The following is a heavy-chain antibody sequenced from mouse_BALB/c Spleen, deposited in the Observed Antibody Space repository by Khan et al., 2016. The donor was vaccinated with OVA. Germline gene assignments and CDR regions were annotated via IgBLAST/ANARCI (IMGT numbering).Heavy chain of an antibody. CDR3: ARGNWAY. CDR2: INSGSSTI. CDR1: GFTFSSFG. D-gene: IGHD4-1*01. J-gene: IGHJ2*01. Sequence: DVQLVESGGGLVQPGGSRKLSCAASGFTFSSFGMHWVRQAPEKGLEWVAYINSGSSTIYYADPVKGRFTISSDNPKNTLFLQMTSLRSEDTAMYYCARGNWAYWGQGTTLTVSS. V-gene: IGHV5-17*02.